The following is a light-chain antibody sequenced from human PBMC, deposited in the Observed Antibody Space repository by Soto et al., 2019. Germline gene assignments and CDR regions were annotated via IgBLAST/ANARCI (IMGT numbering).Light chain of an antibody. CDR1: SSNIWAGYD. CDR2: GNS. Sequence: QSVLTQPPSVYEAPGQRVTISCTGSSSNIWAGYDVPWYQQLPGTAPKLLIYGNSNRPSGVPDRFSGSKSCTSASLAITGLQAEDEADYYCQSYDSSLSGVVFGGGTKLTVL. CDR3: QSYDSSLSGVV. J-gene: IGLJ2*01. V-gene: IGLV1-40*01.